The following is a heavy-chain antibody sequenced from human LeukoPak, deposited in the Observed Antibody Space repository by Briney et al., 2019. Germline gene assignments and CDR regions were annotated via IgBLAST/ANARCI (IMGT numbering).Heavy chain of an antibody. Sequence: SQTLSLTCTVSGGSISSGDYYWGWIRQPPGTGLEWIGSIYYSGSTYYNPSLKSRVTISVDTSKNQCSLKLSSVTAADTAVYYCARGSAGTAMVPGGRAFDMWGQGTMVTVSS. CDR1: GGSISSGDYY. V-gene: IGHV4-39*01. J-gene: IGHJ3*02. D-gene: IGHD5-18*01. CDR2: IYYSGST. CDR3: ARGSAGTAMVPGGRAFDM.